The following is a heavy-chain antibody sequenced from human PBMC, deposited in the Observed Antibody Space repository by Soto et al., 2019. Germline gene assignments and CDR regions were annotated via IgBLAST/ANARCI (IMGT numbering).Heavy chain of an antibody. Sequence: PGGSMRLSCSASGFTFSSYSMNWVRQAPGKGLEWVSSISSSSSYIYYADSVKGRFTISRDNAKNSLYLQMNSLRAEDTAVYYCARDNYDVWRVYLYNWFDPWGQGT. CDR1: GFTFSSYS. J-gene: IGHJ5*02. D-gene: IGHD3-3*01. V-gene: IGHV3-21*01. CDR3: ARDNYDVWRVYLYNWFDP. CDR2: ISSSSSYI.